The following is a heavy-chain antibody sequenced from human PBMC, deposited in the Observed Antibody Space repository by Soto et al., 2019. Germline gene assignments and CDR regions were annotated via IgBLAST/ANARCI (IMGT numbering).Heavy chain of an antibody. V-gene: IGHV1-3*01. CDR2: INAGNDNT. D-gene: IGHD6-13*01. Sequence: ASVKVSCTASGYTFTNYAMHWVRQAPGQRLEWMGWINAGNDNTKYSQKFQGRVTITRDTSASTAYMELSSLRSEDTAVYYCARDYTAAAGHPDYWGQGTLVTVSS. CDR1: GYTFTNYA. CDR3: ARDYTAAAGHPDY. J-gene: IGHJ4*02.